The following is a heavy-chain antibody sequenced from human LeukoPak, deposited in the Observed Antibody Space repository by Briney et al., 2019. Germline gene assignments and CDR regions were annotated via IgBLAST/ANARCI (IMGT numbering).Heavy chain of an antibody. J-gene: IGHJ4*02. CDR3: AKSTSDFWSGLSY. D-gene: IGHD3-3*01. CDR1: GFRFSSHT. CDR2: ISTDSRTI. V-gene: IGHV3-48*04. Sequence: GGSLRLSCAASGFRFSSHTINWVRQAPGKGLEWVSSISTDSRTIYYTDSVRGRFTISRDNAKNTLYLQMNSLRAEDTAVYYCAKSTSDFWSGLSYWGQGTLVTVSS.